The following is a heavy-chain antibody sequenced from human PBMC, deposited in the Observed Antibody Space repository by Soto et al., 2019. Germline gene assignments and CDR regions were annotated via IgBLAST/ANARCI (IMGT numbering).Heavy chain of an antibody. D-gene: IGHD5-12*01. V-gene: IGHV4-31*03. CDR2: IYYSGST. CDR3: ARVVVATIWLDY. J-gene: IGHJ4*02. Sequence: SETLSLTCTVSGGSISSGGYYWSWIRQHPGKGLEWIGYIYYSGSTYYNPSLKSRVTISVDTSKNQFSLKLSSVTAADTAVYYCARVVVATIWLDYWGQGTLVTVSS. CDR1: GGSISSGGYY.